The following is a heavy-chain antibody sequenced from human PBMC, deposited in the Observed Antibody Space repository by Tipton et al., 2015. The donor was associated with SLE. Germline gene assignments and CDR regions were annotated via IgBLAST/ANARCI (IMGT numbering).Heavy chain of an antibody. CDR2: IYHSGST. D-gene: IGHD3-3*02. CDR1: GGSISSSSYY. V-gene: IGHV4-39*07. J-gene: IGHJ5*02. CDR3: ARGPPFMEWERNWFDP. Sequence: TLSLTCTVSGGSISSSSYYWGWIRQPPGKGLEWIGSIYHSGSTSYNPSLKSRVTISVDRSKNQFSLKLTSVTAADTAVYYCARGPPFMEWERNWFDPWGQGTQVTVSS.